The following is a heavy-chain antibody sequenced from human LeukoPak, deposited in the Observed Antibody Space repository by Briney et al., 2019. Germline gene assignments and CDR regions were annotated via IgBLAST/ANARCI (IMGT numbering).Heavy chain of an antibody. J-gene: IGHJ4*02. D-gene: IGHD6-19*01. V-gene: IGHV4-59*12. Sequence: PSETLSLTCNLSGGSLSGFYWSWIRQPPGKGLEWIGYIYYSGSTNYNPSLKSRVTISVDTSKNQFSLKLSSVTAADTAVYYCARGYSSGWYVGYFDYWGQGTLVTVSS. CDR2: IYYSGST. CDR1: GGSLSGFY. CDR3: ARGYSSGWYVGYFDY.